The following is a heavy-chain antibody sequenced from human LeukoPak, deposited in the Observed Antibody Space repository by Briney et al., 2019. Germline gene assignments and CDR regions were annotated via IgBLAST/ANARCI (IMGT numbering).Heavy chain of an antibody. J-gene: IGHJ4*02. CDR2: ISGSVGST. V-gene: IGHV3-23*01. CDR3: DRSSGYPYYFDY. D-gene: IGHD3-22*01. CDR1: GFTFSSYA. Sequence: GGSLRLSCAASGFTFSSYAMSWVRQAPGRGLEWVSVISGSVGSTYYADSVKGRFTISRDNSKNTLYLQMNSLRAEDTAVYYCDRSSGYPYYFDYWGQGTLVTVSS.